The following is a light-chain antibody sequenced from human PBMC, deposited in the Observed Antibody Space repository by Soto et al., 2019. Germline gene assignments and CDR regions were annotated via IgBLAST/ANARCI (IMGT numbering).Light chain of an antibody. V-gene: IGKV3-15*01. CDR3: QQYNNWPRT. J-gene: IGKJ1*01. CDR1: QSVSSN. CDR2: GAS. Sequence: EIFMTQSPATLSVSPSERATLSCRASQSVSSNLAWYQQKPGQAPRLLIYGASTRATGIPARFSGSGSGTEFTLTISSLQSEDFAVYYCQQYNNWPRTFGQGTKVDIK.